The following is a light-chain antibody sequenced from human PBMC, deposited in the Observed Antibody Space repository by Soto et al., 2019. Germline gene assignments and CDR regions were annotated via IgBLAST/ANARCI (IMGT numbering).Light chain of an antibody. CDR3: NSYTSSSTLYV. Sequence: QSALTQPASVSGSPGQSITISCTGTSSDIGTYNYVSWYQQHPGKAPKLMLYEVSNRPSGVSNRFFGSKSCNTASLTISGLQAEDEADYFCNSYTSSSTLYVFGTGTKLTVL. J-gene: IGLJ1*01. CDR1: SSDIGTYNY. CDR2: EVS. V-gene: IGLV2-14*01.